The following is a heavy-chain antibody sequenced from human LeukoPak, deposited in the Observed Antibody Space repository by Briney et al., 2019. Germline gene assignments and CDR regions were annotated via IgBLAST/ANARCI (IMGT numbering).Heavy chain of an antibody. J-gene: IGHJ5*02. Sequence: ASVKVSCKPSGYTFTSYDINWVRQATGQGLEWMGWMNPNSGNTGYAQKFQGRVTMTRNTSISTAYMELRSLRSDDTAVYYCARVLFQLLRSNWFDPWGQGTLVTVSS. V-gene: IGHV1-8*01. CDR1: GYTFTSYD. CDR3: ARVLFQLLRSNWFDP. CDR2: MNPNSGNT. D-gene: IGHD2-2*01.